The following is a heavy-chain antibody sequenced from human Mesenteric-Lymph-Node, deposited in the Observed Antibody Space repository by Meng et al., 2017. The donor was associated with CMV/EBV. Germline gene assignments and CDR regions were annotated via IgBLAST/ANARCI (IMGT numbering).Heavy chain of an antibody. V-gene: IGHV4-34*01. Sequence: SETLSLTCAVYGGSFSGYYWSWIRQPPGKGLEWIGSIYYTGSTYYNPSLKSRVTISVDTSKNQFSLKLSSVTAADTAVYYCAMYGGITAEYFQHWGQGTLVTVSS. CDR1: GGSFSGYY. J-gene: IGHJ1*01. CDR2: IYYTGST. D-gene: IGHD2-15*01. CDR3: AMYGGITAEYFQH.